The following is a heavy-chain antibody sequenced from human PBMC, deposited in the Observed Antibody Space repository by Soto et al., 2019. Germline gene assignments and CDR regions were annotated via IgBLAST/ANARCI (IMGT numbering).Heavy chain of an antibody. D-gene: IGHD1-26*01. J-gene: IGHJ5*02. CDR2: IDPTDSYT. CDR3: ATTLYPGGSSFFSGFDA. Sequence: GESLKISCKAAGYSFTSKWISWGRQMPGKGVEWMGRIDPTDSYTNYSPSFQGHVTISVDKTSSTSYVQWSRVKAADSAMYYCATTLYPGGSSFFSGFDAWGQGXLVTVSS. CDR1: GYSFTSKW. V-gene: IGHV5-10-1*01.